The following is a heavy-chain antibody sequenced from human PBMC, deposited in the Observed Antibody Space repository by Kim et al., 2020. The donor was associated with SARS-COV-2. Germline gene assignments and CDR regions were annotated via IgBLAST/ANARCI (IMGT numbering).Heavy chain of an antibody. CDR1: GYTFTDYS. J-gene: IGHJ4*02. V-gene: IGHV1-3*01. Sequence: ASVKVSCKASGYTFTDYSMHWVRQAPGQRLEWMGWINVGKGNTKYSQKFQGRVTITRDTSASTAYMELSSLRSEDTAVYYCARRGSSGYDLFYWGQGTLVTVSS. CDR2: INVGKGNT. D-gene: IGHD5-12*01. CDR3: ARRGSSGYDLFY.